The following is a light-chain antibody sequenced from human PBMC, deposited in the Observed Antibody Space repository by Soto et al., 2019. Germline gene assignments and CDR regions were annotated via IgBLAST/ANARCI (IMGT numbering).Light chain of an antibody. Sequence: DIQMTQSPSSLSASVGDRVTITCQASRDIRNYLNWYQQKPGKAPRLLIYDASNLETGVPSRFSGSGSGTDFTFTNSSLQPEDIATYYCQQYDNIPPITFGQGTRLEIK. CDR3: QQYDNIPPIT. CDR2: DAS. V-gene: IGKV1-33*01. CDR1: RDIRNY. J-gene: IGKJ5*01.